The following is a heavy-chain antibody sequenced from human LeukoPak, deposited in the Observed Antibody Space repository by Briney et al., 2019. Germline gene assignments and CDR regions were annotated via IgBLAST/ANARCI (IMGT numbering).Heavy chain of an antibody. CDR1: GFTFSSYG. J-gene: IGHJ3*02. CDR3: ASKTPGYSSSWFDAFDI. D-gene: IGHD6-13*01. CDR2: IWYDGSNK. V-gene: IGHV3-33*01. Sequence: PGGSLRLSCAASGFTFSSYGMHWVRQAPGKGLEWVAVIWYDGSNKYYADSVKGRFTISRDNSKNTLYLQMNSLRAEDTAVYYCASKTPGYSSSWFDAFDIWGQGTMVTVSS.